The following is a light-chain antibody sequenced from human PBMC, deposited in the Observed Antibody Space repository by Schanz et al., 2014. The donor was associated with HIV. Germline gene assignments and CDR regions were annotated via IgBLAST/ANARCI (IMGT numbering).Light chain of an antibody. CDR1: SGDVRPYDY. Sequence: QSALTQPASVSGSPGQSITISFTGSSGDVRPYDYVPWYQQHPGQAPKLLIYDFTYRPSGISNRFSGSKSAYTASLTISGLQPEDEADYYCSSYTTSSTLVFGGGTKLTVL. CDR2: DFT. CDR3: SSYTTSSTLV. V-gene: IGLV2-14*03. J-gene: IGLJ2*01.